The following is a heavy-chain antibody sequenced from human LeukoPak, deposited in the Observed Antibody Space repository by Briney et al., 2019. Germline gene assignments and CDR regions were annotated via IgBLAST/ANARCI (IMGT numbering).Heavy chain of an antibody. CDR2: INHSGST. D-gene: IGHD2-2*01. J-gene: IGHJ4*02. CDR1: GGSFSGYY. Sequence: PSETLSLTCAVYGGSFSGYYWSWIRQPPGKGLEWIGEINHSGSTNYNPSLKSRVTISVDTSKNQFSLKLSSVTAADTAVYYCAREVGDYWGRGTLVTVSS. CDR3: AREVGDY. V-gene: IGHV4-34*01.